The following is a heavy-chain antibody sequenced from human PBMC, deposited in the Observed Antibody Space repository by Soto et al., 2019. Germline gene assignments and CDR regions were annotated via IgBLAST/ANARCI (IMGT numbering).Heavy chain of an antibody. CDR2: IYYNGNT. D-gene: IGHD7-27*01. Sequence: SETLSLTCSVSGCSISNHYWSWIRQPPGKGLEWIGYIYYNGNTNYNPSLKSRVTMSVDTSRNQIPLKLTTVTAADTAVYYCTRANWYSEYWGQGTLVTVSS. V-gene: IGHV4-59*11. CDR3: TRANWYSEY. J-gene: IGHJ4*02. CDR1: GCSISNHY.